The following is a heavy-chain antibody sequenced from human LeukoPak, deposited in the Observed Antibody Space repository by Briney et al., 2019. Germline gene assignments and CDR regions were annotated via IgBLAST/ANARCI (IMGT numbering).Heavy chain of an antibody. Sequence: PSETLSLTCTVSGGSISSYYWSWIRQPPGKGLEWIGYISYSGGTNYNPSLESRVTMSVDTSKNQFSLKLTSVTAADTAFYYCARAKGYCTGDSYYGSYWYFDLWGRGTLVTVSS. CDR1: GGSISSYY. D-gene: IGHD2-15*01. CDR3: ARAKGYCTGDSYYGSYWYFDL. CDR2: ISYSGGT. V-gene: IGHV4-59*01. J-gene: IGHJ2*01.